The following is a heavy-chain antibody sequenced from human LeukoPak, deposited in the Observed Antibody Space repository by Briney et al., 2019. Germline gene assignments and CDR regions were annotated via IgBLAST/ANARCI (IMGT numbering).Heavy chain of an antibody. V-gene: IGHV3-23*01. D-gene: IGHD3-10*01. CDR1: GFTFSSYA. J-gene: IGHJ4*02. CDR3: AGNYGPYYFDY. Sequence: GGSLRLSCAASGFTFSSYAMSWVRQAPGKGLEWVSVISGSGGSTYSADSVKGRFTISRDNSKNTLYLQMNSLRAEDTAVYYCAGNYGPYYFDYWGQGTLVTVSS. CDR2: ISGSGGST.